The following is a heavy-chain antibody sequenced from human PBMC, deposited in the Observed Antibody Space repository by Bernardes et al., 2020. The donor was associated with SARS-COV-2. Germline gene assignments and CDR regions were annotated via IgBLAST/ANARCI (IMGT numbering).Heavy chain of an antibody. CDR3: TGDYLY. CDR1: GFNFSSSA. CDR2: IRSKPKGYAT. Sequence: GGSLRLSCAASGFNFSSSAIQWVRQPSGKGLEWIGRIRSKPKGYATTYAASLKGRFVISRDDSRNTAYLQMHSLKIEDTAVYYCTGDYLYWDQGTLVSVSS. D-gene: IGHD4-17*01. J-gene: IGHJ4*02. V-gene: IGHV3-73*01.